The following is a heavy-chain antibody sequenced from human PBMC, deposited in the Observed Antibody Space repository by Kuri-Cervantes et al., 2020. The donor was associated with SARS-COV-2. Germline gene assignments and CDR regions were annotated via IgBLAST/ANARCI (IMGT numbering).Heavy chain of an antibody. CDR1: GYTFTSYG. J-gene: IGHJ6*03. CDR2: ISAYNGST. V-gene: IGHV1-18*01. CDR3: ARSGWGSGSYYSTYYYYYMDV. D-gene: IGHD3-10*01. Sequence: ASVKVSCKASGYTFTSYGISWVRQAPGQGLEWMGWISAYNGSTNYAQKLQGRVTMTTDTSTSTAYMELRSLRSDDTAVYYCARSGWGSGSYYSTYYYYYMDVWGQGTLVTVSS.